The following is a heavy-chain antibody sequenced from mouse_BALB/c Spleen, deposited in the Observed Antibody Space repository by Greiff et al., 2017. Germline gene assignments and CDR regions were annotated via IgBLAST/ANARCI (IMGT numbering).Heavy chain of an antibody. CDR2: IWGGGST. CDR3: AKHALIYYGSSRDWYFDV. J-gene: IGHJ1*01. CDR1: GFSLTDYG. Sequence: QVQLKESGPGLVAPSQSLSITCTVSGFSLTDYGVSWIRQPPGKGLEWLGVIWGGGSTYYNSALKSRLSISKDNSKSQVFLKMNSLQTDDTAMYYCAKHALIYYGSSRDWYFDVWGAGTTVTVSS. D-gene: IGHD1-1*01. V-gene: IGHV2-6-5*01.